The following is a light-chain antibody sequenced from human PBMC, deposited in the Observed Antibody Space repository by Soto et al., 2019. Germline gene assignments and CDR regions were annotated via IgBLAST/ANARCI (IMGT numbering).Light chain of an antibody. V-gene: IGKV1-6*01. J-gene: IGKJ2*01. CDR1: QGIRNG. CDR3: LQDYSYPYT. Sequence: AIQMTQSPSSLSASVGDRVTITCRASQGIRNGLGWYQQKPGKAPKLLIFAASSVQSGVPSRFSGGGAGTDFTLTISSLQPEDFATYYCLQDYSYPYTFGQGTKLDIK. CDR2: AAS.